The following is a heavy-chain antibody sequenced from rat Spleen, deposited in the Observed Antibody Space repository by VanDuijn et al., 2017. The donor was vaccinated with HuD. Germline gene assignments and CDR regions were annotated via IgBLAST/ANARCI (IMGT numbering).Heavy chain of an antibody. V-gene: IGHV5-29*01. CDR1: GFNFNAYW. Sequence: EVKLVESGGALVQPGRSLKLSCEASGFNFNAYWMGWVRQAPTRGLEWVATIIYDGSSTYYRDSVKGRFTISRDNAKSTLYLHMHSLRSEDTANYYCVKDRVGGYAFDYWGQGVMVTVSS. J-gene: IGHJ2*01. D-gene: IGHD1-11*01. CDR2: IIYDGSST. CDR3: VKDRVGGYAFDY.